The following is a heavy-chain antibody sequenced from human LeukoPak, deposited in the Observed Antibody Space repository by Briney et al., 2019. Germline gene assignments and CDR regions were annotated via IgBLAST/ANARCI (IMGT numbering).Heavy chain of an antibody. Sequence: GGSLRLSCAASGFTFSTYAMSWVRQAPGKGLEWVSAISGSDDSTYYVDSVKGRFTISRDNSKNTLYLQMNSLRPEDTAVYYCAKDRGQWLEHFDYWGQGTLVTVSS. CDR2: ISGSDDST. J-gene: IGHJ4*02. V-gene: IGHV3-23*01. CDR1: GFTFSTYA. D-gene: IGHD6-19*01. CDR3: AKDRGQWLEHFDY.